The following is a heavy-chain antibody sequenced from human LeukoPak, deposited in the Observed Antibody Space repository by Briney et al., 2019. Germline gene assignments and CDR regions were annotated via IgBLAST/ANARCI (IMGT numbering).Heavy chain of an antibody. CDR3: TSGLSVRRSNNTPVNY. CDR1: GFTFSSYS. Sequence: GGSLRLSCAASGFTFSSYSMNWVRQASGKGLEWGGRIRSKANSYATVYAASVKGRFTISRDDSKNTAYLQMNSLKTEDTAVYYCTSGLSVRRSNNTPVNYWGQGTLVTVSS. J-gene: IGHJ4*02. V-gene: IGHV3-73*01. D-gene: IGHD4-17*01. CDR2: IRSKANSYAT.